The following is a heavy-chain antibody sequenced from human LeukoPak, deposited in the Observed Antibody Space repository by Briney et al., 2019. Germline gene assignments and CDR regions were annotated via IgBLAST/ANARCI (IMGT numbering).Heavy chain of an antibody. Sequence: PSETLSLTCTVSGGSISSYYWSWIRQPPGKGLEWIGYIYYSGYTNYNPSLKSRVTISVDTSKNQFSLNLSSVTAADPAVYYCARARGYSYGYPDYWGQGTLVTVSS. J-gene: IGHJ4*02. CDR1: GGSISSYY. CDR3: ARARGYSYGYPDY. D-gene: IGHD5-18*01. V-gene: IGHV4-59*12. CDR2: IYYSGYT.